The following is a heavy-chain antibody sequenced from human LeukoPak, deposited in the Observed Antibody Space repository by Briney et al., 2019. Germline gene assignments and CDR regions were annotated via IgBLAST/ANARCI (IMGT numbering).Heavy chain of an antibody. CDR3: ARTRWSWFDP. V-gene: IGHV4-34*01. D-gene: IGHD4-23*01. CDR1: GGSFSGYY. J-gene: IGHJ5*02. CDR2: INHSGST. Sequence: KPSETLSLTCAVYGGSFSGYYWSWIRQPPGKGLEWIGEINHSGSTNYNPSLKSRVTISVDTSKNQFSLKLSSVTAADTAVYYCARTRWSWFDPWGQGTLVTVSS.